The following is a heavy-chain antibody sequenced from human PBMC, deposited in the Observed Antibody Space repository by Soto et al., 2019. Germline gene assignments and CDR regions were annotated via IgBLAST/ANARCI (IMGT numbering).Heavy chain of an antibody. J-gene: IGHJ5*02. Sequence: SETLSLTCAVSGGSISSSSYYWGWIRQPPGKGLEWIGSIYYSGSTYYNPSLKSRVTISVDTSKNQFSLKLSSVTAADTAVYFCARGSIAVAGTSNGFDPWGKGTLVTVSS. D-gene: IGHD6-19*01. CDR1: GGSISSSSYY. V-gene: IGHV4-39*01. CDR2: IYYSGST. CDR3: ARGSIAVAGTSNGFDP.